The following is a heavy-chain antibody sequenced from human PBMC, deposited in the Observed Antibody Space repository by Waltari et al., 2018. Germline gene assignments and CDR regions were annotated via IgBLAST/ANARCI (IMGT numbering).Heavy chain of an antibody. V-gene: IGHV4-59*01. CDR2: IYSVGGT. CDR1: GDALGTYL. CDR3: TRGHIR. J-gene: IGHJ3*01. Sequence: QVQLQESGPGQVTPSETLSLTCTVSGDALGTYLWSWIRQPPGRGLEWIGYIYSVGGTTSNPSLKSRVAFSMDTSKNQFSLRLSSVTEADTAVYYCTRGHIRWGQGTMVTVTS.